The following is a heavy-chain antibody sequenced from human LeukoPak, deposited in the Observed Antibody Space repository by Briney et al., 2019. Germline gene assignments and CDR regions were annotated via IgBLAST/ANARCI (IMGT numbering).Heavy chain of an antibody. J-gene: IGHJ5*02. CDR1: GYTFTGYY. V-gene: IGHV1-69*05. Sequence: AASVKVSCKASGYTFTGYYMHWVRQAPGQGLEWMGGIIPIFGTANYAQKFQGRVTITTDESTSTAYMELSSLRSEDTAVYYCARGGRVANNWFDPWGQGTLVTVSS. CDR3: ARGGRVANNWFDP. CDR2: IIPIFGTA. D-gene: IGHD5-12*01.